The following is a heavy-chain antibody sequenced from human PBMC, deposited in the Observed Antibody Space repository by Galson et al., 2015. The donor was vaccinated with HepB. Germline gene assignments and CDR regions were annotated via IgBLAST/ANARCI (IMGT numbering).Heavy chain of an antibody. J-gene: IGHJ4*02. CDR1: GGSFSSYY. Sequence: TLSLTCAVYGGSFSSYYWSWIRQPPGKGLEWIGEINHSGSTNYNPSLKSRVTISVDTSKNQFSLKLSSVTAADTAVYYCARGGYCSGGSCYFEYFDYWGQGTLVTVSS. CDR2: INHSGST. D-gene: IGHD2-15*01. V-gene: IGHV4-34*01. CDR3: ARGGYCSGGSCYFEYFDY.